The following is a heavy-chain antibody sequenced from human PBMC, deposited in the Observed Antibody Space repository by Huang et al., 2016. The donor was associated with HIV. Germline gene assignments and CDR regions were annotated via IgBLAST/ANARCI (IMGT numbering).Heavy chain of an antibody. CDR1: GYSFTNYW. J-gene: IGHJ4*02. D-gene: IGHD2-21*02. CDR3: ARSEVLVTAVPFDH. CDR2: NYPADSDT. Sequence: EVQLVQSEAEVKKPGESLKISCRGSGYSFTNYWIGWVRQRPGEGLEWMGANYPADSDTRYSPSVQGQVTFSADKSTRTAYLQWSSLQASDTAIYYCARSEVLVTAVPFDHWGQGTLVTVSS. V-gene: IGHV5-51*03.